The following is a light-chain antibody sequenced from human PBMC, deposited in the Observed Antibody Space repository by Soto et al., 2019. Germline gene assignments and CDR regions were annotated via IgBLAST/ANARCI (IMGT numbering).Light chain of an antibody. CDR2: EVT. CDR1: SGDIGGYDY. V-gene: IGLV2-8*01. CDR3: SSYTSSSTLV. J-gene: IGLJ2*01. Sequence: QSALTQPPSASGSPGQSVTISCTGTSGDIGGYDYVSWYQQHPGKAPKLMIYEVTKRPLGVPDRFSGSKSGNTASLTVSGLQDEDEADYYCSSYTSSSTLVFGGGTKVTVL.